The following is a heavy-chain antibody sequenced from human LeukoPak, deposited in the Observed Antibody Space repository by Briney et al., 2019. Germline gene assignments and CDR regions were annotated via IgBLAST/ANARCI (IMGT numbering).Heavy chain of an antibody. CDR2: INQDGSEK. CDR1: GFTFSSYS. J-gene: IGHJ4*02. D-gene: IGHD5-24*01. Sequence: GGSLRLSCAASGFTFSSYSMNWVRQAPGKRLEWVASINQDGSEKYYLDSVKGRFTISRDNAKNSLYLQMNSLRDEDTAVYSCARDGVRDGLYFDRWGQGTLVTVSS. CDR3: ARDGVRDGLYFDR. V-gene: IGHV3-7*01.